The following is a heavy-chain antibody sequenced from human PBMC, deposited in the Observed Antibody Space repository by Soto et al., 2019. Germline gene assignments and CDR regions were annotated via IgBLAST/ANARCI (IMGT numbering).Heavy chain of an antibody. CDR2: IYYSGST. J-gene: IGHJ3*02. Sequence: QVQLQESGPGLVKPSQTLSLTCTVSGGSISSGDYYWSWIRQPPGKGLAWIGYIYYSGSTYYNPSLKSRVTISVDTSKNQFSPKLSSVTAADTAVYYCARDSGYCTNGVCYSIWGQGTMVTVSS. CDR3: ARDSGYCTNGVCYSI. CDR1: GGSISSGDYY. V-gene: IGHV4-30-4*01. D-gene: IGHD2-8*01.